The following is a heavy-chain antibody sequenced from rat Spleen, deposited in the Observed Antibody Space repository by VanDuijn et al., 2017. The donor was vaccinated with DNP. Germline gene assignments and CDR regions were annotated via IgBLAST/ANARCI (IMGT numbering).Heavy chain of an antibody. CDR3: ARDLIIRDTTSAMDA. CDR2: IQNGGST. D-gene: IGHD4-3*01. J-gene: IGHJ4*01. V-gene: IGHV2-27*01. Sequence: QVQLKESGPGLVQPSQTLSLTCTVSGFSLTSYDVHWVRQPPGKGLEWMGRIQNGGSTDYNSALKSRLSISRDTSKSQVFLKMNSVQTEDTSMYFCARDLIIRDTTSAMDAWGQGTSVTVSS. CDR1: GFSLTSYD.